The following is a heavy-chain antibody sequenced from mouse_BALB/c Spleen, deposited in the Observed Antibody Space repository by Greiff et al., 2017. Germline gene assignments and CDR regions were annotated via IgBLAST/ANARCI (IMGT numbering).Heavy chain of an antibody. CDR2: ISSGGSYT. CDR1: GFTFSSYA. CDR3: ARRYGSSYVGNFDV. J-gene: IGHJ1*01. Sequence: DVMLVESGGGLVKPGGSLKLSCAASGFTFSSYAMSWVRQSPEKRLEWVAEISSGGSYTYYPDTVTGRFTISRDNAKNTLYLEMSSLRSEDTAMYYCARRYGSSYVGNFDVWGAGTTVTVSS. V-gene: IGHV5-9-4*01. D-gene: IGHD1-1*01.